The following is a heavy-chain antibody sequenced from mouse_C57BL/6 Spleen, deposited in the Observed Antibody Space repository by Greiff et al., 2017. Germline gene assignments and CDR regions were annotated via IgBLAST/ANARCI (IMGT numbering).Heavy chain of an antibody. V-gene: IGHV1-80*01. Sequence: LVESGASVKISCKASGYAFSSYWMNWVKQRPGKGLEWIGQIYPGDGDTNYNGKFKGKATLTADKSSSTAYMQLSSLTSEDSAVYFCASGRYGNPFAYWGQGTLVTVSA. J-gene: IGHJ3*01. CDR2: IYPGDGDT. D-gene: IGHD2-10*02. CDR3: ASGRYGNPFAY. CDR1: GYAFSSYW.